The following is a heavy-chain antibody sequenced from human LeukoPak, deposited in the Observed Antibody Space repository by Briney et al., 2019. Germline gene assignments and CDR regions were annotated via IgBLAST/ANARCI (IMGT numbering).Heavy chain of an antibody. J-gene: IGHJ4*02. Sequence: GGSLRLSCAASGFTFNSYAMSCVRQAPGEGLEWASAIVASGGSTYYADSVKGRFTISRDNSKNTLFLQMNSLRAGDTAVYYCAKLIPLVDCSSTSCYGFDSWGQGILVTVSS. CDR3: AKLIPLVDCSSTSCYGFDS. CDR1: GFTFNSYA. CDR2: IVASGGST. D-gene: IGHD2-2*01. V-gene: IGHV3-23*01.